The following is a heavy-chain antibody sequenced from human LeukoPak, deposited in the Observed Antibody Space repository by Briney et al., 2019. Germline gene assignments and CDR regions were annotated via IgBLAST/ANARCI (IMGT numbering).Heavy chain of an antibody. D-gene: IGHD4-17*01. Sequence: PGGSLRLSCAASGFTFSSYSMNWVRQAPGKGLEWVSSISSSSSYIYYADSVKGRFTISRDNAKNSLYLQINSLRAEDTAVYYCARDLRYGDYEADTTRNSLLDYGGQGTLVTVSS. CDR3: ARDLRYGDYEADTTRNSLLDY. V-gene: IGHV3-21*01. CDR2: ISSSSSYI. J-gene: IGHJ4*02. CDR1: GFTFSSYS.